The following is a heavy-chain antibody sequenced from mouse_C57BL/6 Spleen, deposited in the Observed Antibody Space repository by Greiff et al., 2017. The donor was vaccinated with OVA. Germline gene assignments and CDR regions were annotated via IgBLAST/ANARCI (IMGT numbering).Heavy chain of an antibody. CDR2: INPNNGGT. CDR1: GYTFTDYY. J-gene: IGHJ1*03. D-gene: IGHD2-3*01. CDR3: ARNDGHWYFDV. V-gene: IGHV1-26*01. Sequence: EVQLQQSGPELVKPGASVKISCKASGYTFTDYYMNWVKQSHGKSLEWIGDINPNNGGTSYNQKFKGKATLTVDKSSSPAYMELRSLTSDDSAVYYCARNDGHWYFDVWGTGTTVTVSS.